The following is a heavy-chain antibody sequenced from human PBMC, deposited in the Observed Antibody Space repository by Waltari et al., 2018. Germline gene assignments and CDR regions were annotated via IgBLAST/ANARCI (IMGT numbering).Heavy chain of an antibody. V-gene: IGHV4-61*09. CDR1: GGSISSGSYY. CDR3: ARGPYGSGAY. D-gene: IGHD3-10*01. CDR2: IYTSGST. J-gene: IGHJ4*02. Sequence: QVQLQESGPGLVKPSQTLSLTCPVSGGSISSGSYYWSWIRQPAGKGLEWIGYIYTSGSTNYNPSLKSRVTISVDTSKNQFSLKLSSVTAADTAVYYCARGPYGSGAYWGQGTLVTVSS.